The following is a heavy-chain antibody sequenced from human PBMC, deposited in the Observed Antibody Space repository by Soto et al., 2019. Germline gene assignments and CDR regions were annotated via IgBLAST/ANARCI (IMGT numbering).Heavy chain of an antibody. J-gene: IGHJ6*02. CDR3: ARDRGRRRDGMDV. Sequence: XGSLRLSCAASGFTFSSYWMHWVRQAPGKGLVWVSRINSDGSSTSYADSVKGRFTISRDNAKNTLYLQMNSLRAEDTAVYYCARDRGRRRDGMDVWGQGTTVTVSS. D-gene: IGHD3-10*01. V-gene: IGHV3-74*01. CDR1: GFTFSSYW. CDR2: INSDGSST.